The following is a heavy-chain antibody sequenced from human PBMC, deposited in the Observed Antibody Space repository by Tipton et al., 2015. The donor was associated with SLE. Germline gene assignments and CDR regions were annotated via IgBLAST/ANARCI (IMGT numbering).Heavy chain of an antibody. CDR2: IYYSGST. V-gene: IGHV4-59*01. Sequence: LRLSCTVSGGSISSYYWSWIRQPPGRGLEWIGYIYYSGSTNYNPSLKSRVTISVDTSKNQFSLKLSSVTAADTAVYYCAREPPRPDAFDIWGQGTMVTVSS. CDR3: AREPPRPDAFDI. CDR1: GGSISSYY. J-gene: IGHJ3*02.